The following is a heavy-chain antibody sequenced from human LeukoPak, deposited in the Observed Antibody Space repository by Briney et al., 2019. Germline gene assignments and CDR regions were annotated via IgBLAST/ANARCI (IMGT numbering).Heavy chain of an antibody. Sequence: PSETLSLTCAVSGYSISSGYYWGWIRQPPGKGLEWIGSIYHSGSTYYNPSLKSRVTISVDTSKNQFSLKLSSVTAADTAVCYCARGISGWYEFDYWGQGTLVTVSS. CDR1: GYSISSGYY. CDR3: ARGISGWYEFDY. J-gene: IGHJ4*02. D-gene: IGHD6-19*01. V-gene: IGHV4-38-2*01. CDR2: IYHSGST.